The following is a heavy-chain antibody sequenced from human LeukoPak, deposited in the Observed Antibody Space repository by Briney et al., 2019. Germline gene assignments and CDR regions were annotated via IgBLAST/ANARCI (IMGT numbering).Heavy chain of an antibody. D-gene: IGHD6-6*01. CDR2: FYPTNGGT. CDR1: GYTFTNYW. Sequence: GASVKVSCKVSGYTFTNYWLHWVRQAPGQGLDWIGVFYPTNGGTNHAQKFQGRVSMTGDTSISTAYMELTRLTSDDTAVYYCVRDRPHNWFDPWGQGTLVTVS. CDR3: VRDRPHNWFDP. V-gene: IGHV1-2*02. J-gene: IGHJ5*02.